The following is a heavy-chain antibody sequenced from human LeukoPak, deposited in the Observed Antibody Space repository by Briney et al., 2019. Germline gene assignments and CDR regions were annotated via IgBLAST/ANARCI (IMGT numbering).Heavy chain of an antibody. D-gene: IGHD4-11*01. V-gene: IGHV3-66*02. J-gene: IGHJ4*02. CDR2: IYSGGST. CDR1: VFTVRSNY. CDR3: ARDTIDSNSDY. Sequence: GGSLRLSCTASVFTVRSNYMTWGRQAPGKGLEWVSVIYSGGSTYYADSVKGRFTISRDSSKNTLFLQMNSLRPADTAIYYCARDTIDSNSDYWGQGTLVTVSS.